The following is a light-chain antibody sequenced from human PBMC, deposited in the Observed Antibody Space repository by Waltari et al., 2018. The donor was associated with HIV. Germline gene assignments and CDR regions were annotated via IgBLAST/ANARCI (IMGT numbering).Light chain of an antibody. Sequence: QAVVTQEPALTVSPGGTVTLTCGSSSGPVTSGHPPHWFQQKPGQAPRALIYDANNRQSWTPARFSGSLLGGKAALTLSDAQPEDEADYFCLLSYSGARPAIFGGGTKLSVL. CDR2: DAN. V-gene: IGLV7-46*01. CDR3: LLSYSGARPAI. J-gene: IGLJ2*01. CDR1: SGPVTSGHP.